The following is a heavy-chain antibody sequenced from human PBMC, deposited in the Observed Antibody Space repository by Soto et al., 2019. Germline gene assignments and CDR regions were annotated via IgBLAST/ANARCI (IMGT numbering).Heavy chain of an antibody. D-gene: IGHD1-26*01. V-gene: IGHV3-23*01. CDR3: AKDYFDTKGPYFFDY. CDR1: GFTFNNYA. J-gene: IGHJ4*02. CDR2: IRNSGGFT. Sequence: VQLLESGGGLVQPGGSLRLSCAASGFTFNNYAMNWVRQAPGKGLEWVSAIRNSGGFTYYADSVKGRFTISRDNSKNTLYLHMNSLRAEDTALYYCAKDYFDTKGPYFFDYWGQGTLVTVSS.